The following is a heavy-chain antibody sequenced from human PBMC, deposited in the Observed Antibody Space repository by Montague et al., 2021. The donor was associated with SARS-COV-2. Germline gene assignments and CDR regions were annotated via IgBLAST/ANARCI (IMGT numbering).Heavy chain of an antibody. J-gene: IGHJ4*02. CDR3: AWTGYSSGWHSFDY. CDR1: GGSITTDAYH. CDR2: VYHSGST. Sequence: SETLSLTCTVSGGSITTDAYHWGWIRQSPGKGLEWIGEVYHSGSTNYNPSLKSRVIISVDKTKNQFSLKLSSVTAADTAVYYCAWTGYSSGWHSFDYWGQGTLVTVSS. V-gene: IGHV4-39*07. D-gene: IGHD6-19*01.